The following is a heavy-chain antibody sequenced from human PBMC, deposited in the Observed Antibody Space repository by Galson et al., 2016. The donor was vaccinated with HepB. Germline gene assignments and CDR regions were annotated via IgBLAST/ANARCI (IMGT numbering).Heavy chain of an antibody. J-gene: IGHJ4*02. CDR1: GGSVSRSNYY. CDR3: ADSFEQYFDS. D-gene: IGHD2/OR15-2a*01. CDR2: HYHDGTT. Sequence: ETLSLTCTVSGGSVSRSNYYWGRVRQPPGKGLEWIGSHYHDGTTYYHPSLKSRVTISVDTSRNQFSLKLSSVTAADTAVYYCADSFEQYFDSWGRGTLSPSPQ. V-gene: IGHV4-39*01.